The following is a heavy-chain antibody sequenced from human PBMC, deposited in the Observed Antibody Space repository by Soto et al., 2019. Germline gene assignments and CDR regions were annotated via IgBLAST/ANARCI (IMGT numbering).Heavy chain of an antibody. CDR2: IYYSGST. CDR1: GDSLSSYY. CDR3: ARVRLEGRGQYSFYYYGLDV. Sequence: QVQLQESGPGLVKPSETLSLTCTVSGDSLSSYYWSWIRQPPGKGLEWIGYIYYSGSTNYNPSLESRVTIFLDTSKNQVSLKVSSLTAADTAVYFCARVRLEGRGQYSFYYYGLDVWGQGTTVTVSS. J-gene: IGHJ6*02. D-gene: IGHD1-1*01. V-gene: IGHV4-59*01.